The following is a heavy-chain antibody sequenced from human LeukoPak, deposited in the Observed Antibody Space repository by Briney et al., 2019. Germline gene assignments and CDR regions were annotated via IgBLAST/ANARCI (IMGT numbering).Heavy chain of an antibody. CDR2: IIPIFGTA. Sequence: ASVKVSCKASGGTFSSYAISWVRQAPGQGLEWMGGIIPIFGTANYAQKFQGRVTITADESTSTAYMELSSLRSEDTAVYYCARHLAAAGRRYYYYYMDIWGKGTTVTISS. CDR3: ARHLAAAGRRYYYYYMDI. V-gene: IGHV1-69*13. D-gene: IGHD6-13*01. J-gene: IGHJ6*03. CDR1: GGTFSSYA.